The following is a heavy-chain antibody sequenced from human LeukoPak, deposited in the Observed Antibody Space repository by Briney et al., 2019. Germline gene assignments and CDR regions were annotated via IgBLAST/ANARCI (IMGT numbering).Heavy chain of an antibody. CDR1: GFTFSTYS. Sequence: GGSLRLSCAASGFTFSTYSMNWVRQAPGKGLEWVSSISSSSSHIYYADSVGGRFTISRDNAKNSLYLQMNSLRDEDTAVYYCASYYYGSGKLENWGQGTLVTVSS. CDR3: ASYYYGSGKLEN. J-gene: IGHJ4*02. CDR2: ISSSSSHI. V-gene: IGHV3-21*01. D-gene: IGHD3-10*01.